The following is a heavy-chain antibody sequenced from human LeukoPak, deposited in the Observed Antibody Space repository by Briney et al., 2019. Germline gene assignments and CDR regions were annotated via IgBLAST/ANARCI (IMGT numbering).Heavy chain of an antibody. Sequence: PGRSLRLSCAASGFTFSSYGMHWVRQAPGKGLEWVAVISYDGSNKYYADSVKGRFTISRDNSKNTLYLQMNSLRAEDTTVYYCAKETSNYDFWSGSIPNSWGQGTLVTVSS. CDR2: ISYDGSNK. CDR1: GFTFSSYG. CDR3: AKETSNYDFWSGSIPNS. D-gene: IGHD3-3*01. J-gene: IGHJ4*02. V-gene: IGHV3-30*18.